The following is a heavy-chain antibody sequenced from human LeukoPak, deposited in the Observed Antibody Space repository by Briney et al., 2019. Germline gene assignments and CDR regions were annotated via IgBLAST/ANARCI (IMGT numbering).Heavy chain of an antibody. D-gene: IGHD3-10*01. CDR1: GFTFSSYG. CDR2: IWYDGSNK. Sequence: GGSLRLSCAASGFTFSSYGMHWVRQAPGKGLEWVAVIWYDGSNKYYADSVKGRFTISRDNAKNSLYLEMSSLRVEDTAVYYCAKLSLSGRSQSADYWGQGTLVTVSS. J-gene: IGHJ4*02. CDR3: AKLSLSGRSQSADY. V-gene: IGHV3-33*03.